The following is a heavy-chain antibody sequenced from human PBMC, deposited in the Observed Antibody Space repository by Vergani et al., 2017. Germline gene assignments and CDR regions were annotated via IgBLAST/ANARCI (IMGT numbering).Heavy chain of an antibody. Sequence: QVQLVQSGAEVKKPGASVKVSCKASGYAFTSHHLQWVLQAPGQGFEWMGIINPSDGTTSYAQRFQGRVTLTRDTSTSTVYMELRSLRSDDTAIYYCALYGVKPNSNWFDPWGQGTLVSVSS. D-gene: IGHD1-14*01. V-gene: IGHV1-46*01. CDR3: ALYGVKPNSNWFDP. J-gene: IGHJ5*02. CDR2: INPSDGTT. CDR1: GYAFTSHH.